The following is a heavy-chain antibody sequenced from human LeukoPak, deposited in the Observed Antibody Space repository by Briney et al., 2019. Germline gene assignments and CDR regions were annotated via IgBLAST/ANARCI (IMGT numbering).Heavy chain of an antibody. D-gene: IGHD2-15*01. CDR2: IIPFLTVA. J-gene: IGHJ5*02. V-gene: IGHV1-69*04. CDR3: ARERVVTGVQWSYDGFDP. Sequence: ASVKVSCKASGDTFNIYAVSWVRQAPGQGLEWIGRIIPFLTVANYAQKFPGRLTITADSSTSTAYMELSSLTSEDTAVYYCARERVVTGVQWSYDGFDPWGQGTLVTVSS. CDR1: GDTFNIYA.